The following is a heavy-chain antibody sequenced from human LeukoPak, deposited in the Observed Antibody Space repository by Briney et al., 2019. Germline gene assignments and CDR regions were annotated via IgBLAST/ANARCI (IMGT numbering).Heavy chain of an antibody. D-gene: IGHD2-15*01. CDR2: ISSNSSYI. CDR1: GFTFSSYS. Sequence: RPGGSLRLSCAASGFTFSSYSMNSVRQTPGKGLEWVSSISSNSSYIYYAHSVKGRFTISRDNAKNSLYLQMNSRRADHTAGYWCARCGRTSGVSVYISSFVIWGQGTMVTVSS. CDR3: ARCGRTSGVSVYISSFVI. J-gene: IGHJ3*02. V-gene: IGHV3-21*01.